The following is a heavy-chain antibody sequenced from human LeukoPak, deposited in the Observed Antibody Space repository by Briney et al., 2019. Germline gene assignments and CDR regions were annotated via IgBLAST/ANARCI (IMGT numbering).Heavy chain of an antibody. CDR1: GYTFTSYG. Sequence: GASVKVSCKASGYTFTSYGISWVRQAPGQGLEWMGWISAYNGNTNYAQKLQGRVTMTTDTCTSTAYMELSSLRSEDTAVYYCARACVGATGAFDIWGQGTMVTVSS. D-gene: IGHD1-26*01. CDR2: ISAYNGNT. CDR3: ARACVGATGAFDI. J-gene: IGHJ3*02. V-gene: IGHV1-18*01.